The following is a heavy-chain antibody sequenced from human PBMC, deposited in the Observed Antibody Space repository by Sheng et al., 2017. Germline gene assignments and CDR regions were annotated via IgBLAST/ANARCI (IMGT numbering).Heavy chain of an antibody. CDR2: ISYDGSNK. CDR3: ARGKRKGYCSSTSCPHFDY. J-gene: IGHJ4*02. CDR1: GFTFSSYA. D-gene: IGHD2-2*01. V-gene: IGHV3-30*04. Sequence: QVQLVESGGGVVQPGRSLRLSCAASGFTFSSYAMHWVRQAPGKGLEWVAVISYDGSNKYYADSVKGRFTISRDNSKNTLYLQMNSLRAEDTAVYYCARGKRKGYCSSTSCPHFDYWGQGTLVTRLL.